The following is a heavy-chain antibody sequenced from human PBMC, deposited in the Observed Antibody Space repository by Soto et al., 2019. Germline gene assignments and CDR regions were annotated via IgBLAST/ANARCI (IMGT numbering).Heavy chain of an antibody. CDR1: GGTFSSYA. D-gene: IGHD1-26*01. Sequence: SVKVSCKASGGTFSSYAISWVRQAPGQGLEWMGGIIPIFGTADYAQKFQGRVTITADESTSTAYMELSTLRSEDTAVYYCARVTHRVGATDFDYWGQGTLVTVSS. J-gene: IGHJ4*02. CDR2: IIPIFGTA. V-gene: IGHV1-69*13. CDR3: ARVTHRVGATDFDY.